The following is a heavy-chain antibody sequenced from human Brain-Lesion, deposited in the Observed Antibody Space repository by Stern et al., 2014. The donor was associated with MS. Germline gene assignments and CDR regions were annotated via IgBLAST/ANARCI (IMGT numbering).Heavy chain of an antibody. CDR1: GGSISSSNW. J-gene: IGHJ4*02. D-gene: IGHD6-13*01. Sequence: QVQLQESGPGLVKPSGTLSLTCVVSGGSISSSNWWSWVRQSPGKGLEWIGESDHSGSTIYNPSLKSRVTVSVDKSKKRLSLNLRSVPAADTAVYFCARFPASRPHVFDSWGQGTLVTVSS. V-gene: IGHV4-4*02. CDR2: SDHSGST. CDR3: ARFPASRPHVFDS.